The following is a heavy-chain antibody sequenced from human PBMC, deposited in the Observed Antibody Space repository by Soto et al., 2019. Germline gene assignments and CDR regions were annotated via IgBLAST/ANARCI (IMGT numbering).Heavy chain of an antibody. Sequence: SETLSLTCTVSGGSIRDYYWVWIRQSPGKGLDWIGHIYYTGTTKYNPSLKSRVTISVDSSKNQFSLKLDSVTAADTAVYYCARLGGYYQAFDSWGQGTLVTVS. D-gene: IGHD3-22*01. CDR1: GGSIRDYY. V-gene: IGHV4-59*08. J-gene: IGHJ4*02. CDR2: IYYTGTT. CDR3: ARLGGYYQAFDS.